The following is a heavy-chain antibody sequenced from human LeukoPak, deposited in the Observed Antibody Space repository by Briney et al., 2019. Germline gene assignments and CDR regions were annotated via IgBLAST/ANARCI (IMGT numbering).Heavy chain of an antibody. Sequence: GGSLRPSCAASGFTFSSYEMNWVRQAPGKGLEWVSYISSSGSTIYYADSVKGRFTISRDNAKDSLFLQMNSLRAEDTAAYYCARAGKSGPTVLSDYWGQGTLVTVSS. V-gene: IGHV3-48*03. D-gene: IGHD6-25*01. CDR3: ARAGKSGPTVLSDY. J-gene: IGHJ4*02. CDR1: GFTFSSYE. CDR2: ISSSGSTI.